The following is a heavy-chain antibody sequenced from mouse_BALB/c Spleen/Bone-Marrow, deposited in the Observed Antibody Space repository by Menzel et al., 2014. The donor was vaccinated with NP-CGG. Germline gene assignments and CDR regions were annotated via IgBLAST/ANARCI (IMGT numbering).Heavy chain of an antibody. V-gene: IGHV5-6*01. CDR1: GFTFSNYG. CDR3: ARLSPDYAMDY. Sequence: EVQGVESGGDLVKPGGSLKLSCAASGFTFSNYGMSWVRQTPDKRLEWVATISSGGSYTYFPDSVKGRFTISRDKAKNHLYLQMNSLKSEDAAMYYCARLSPDYAMDYWGQGTSVTVSS. D-gene: IGHD3-2*02. J-gene: IGHJ4*01. CDR2: ISSGGSYT.